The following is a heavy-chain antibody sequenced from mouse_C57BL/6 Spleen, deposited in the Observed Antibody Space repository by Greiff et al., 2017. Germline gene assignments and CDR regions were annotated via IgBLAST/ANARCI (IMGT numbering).Heavy chain of an antibody. V-gene: IGHV1-42*01. CDR3: ARMWDYAMDY. CDR1: GYSFTRYY. Sequence: VQLQQSGPELVKPGASVKISCKASGYSFTRYYMNWVKQSPEKSLEWIGEINPSTGGTTYNQKFKAKATLTVDKSSSTAYMQLKSLTSEDSAVYYCARMWDYAMDYWGQGTSVTVSS. CDR2: INPSTGGT. J-gene: IGHJ4*01.